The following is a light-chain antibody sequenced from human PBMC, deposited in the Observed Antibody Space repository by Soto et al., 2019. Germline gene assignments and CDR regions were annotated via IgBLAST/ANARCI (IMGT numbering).Light chain of an antibody. J-gene: IGLJ3*02. CDR2: SDD. CDR3: AAWDDNLNGPL. V-gene: IGLV1-44*01. CDR1: NSNIGRYS. Sequence: QSALTQPPSLSGTPGQRVTISCSGSNSNIGRYSVNWYQHFPGTAPKILIYSDDERPSGVPDRFSGSKSGTSASLAISGLQSEDEAEYYCAAWDDNLNGPLFGGGPKVTVL.